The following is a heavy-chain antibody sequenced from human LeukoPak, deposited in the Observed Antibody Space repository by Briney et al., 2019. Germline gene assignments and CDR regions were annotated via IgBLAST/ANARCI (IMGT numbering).Heavy chain of an antibody. CDR2: IYTSGST. Sequence: SETLSLTCTVPGGSISSYYWSWIRQPAGKGLESIGRIYTSGSTNYNPSLKSRVTMSVDTSKNQFSLKLSSVTAADTAVYYCARDSTVRQPFHFDYWGQGTLVTVSS. CDR1: GGSISSYY. V-gene: IGHV4-4*07. D-gene: IGHD2-21*01. CDR3: ARDSTVRQPFHFDY. J-gene: IGHJ4*02.